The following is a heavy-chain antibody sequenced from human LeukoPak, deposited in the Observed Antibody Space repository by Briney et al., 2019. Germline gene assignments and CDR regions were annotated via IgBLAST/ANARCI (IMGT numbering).Heavy chain of an antibody. J-gene: IGHJ4*02. CDR1: GGSISSYY. V-gene: IGHV4-59*01. CDR3: ASGADSSGYAHFDY. D-gene: IGHD3-22*01. Sequence: SETLSLTCTVSGGSISSYYWSWIRQPPGRGLEWVGYIYYSGSTHYNPPLKSRVTISVDTSKNQFSLKLSSVTAADTAVYYCASGADSSGYAHFDYWGQETLVTVSS. CDR2: IYYSGST.